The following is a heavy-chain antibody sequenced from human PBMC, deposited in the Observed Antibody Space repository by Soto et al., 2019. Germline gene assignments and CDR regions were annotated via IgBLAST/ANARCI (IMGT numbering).Heavy chain of an antibody. J-gene: IGHJ4*02. D-gene: IGHD1-26*01. Sequence: GESLKISCKGSGYSFTSYWISWVRQMPGEGLEWMGRIDPSDSYTNYSPSFQGHVTISADKSISTAYLQWSSLKASDTAMYYCAAGLVGATTPLFDYWGQGTLVTVSS. CDR1: GYSFTSYW. CDR3: AAGLVGATTPLFDY. CDR2: IDPSDSYT. V-gene: IGHV5-10-1*01.